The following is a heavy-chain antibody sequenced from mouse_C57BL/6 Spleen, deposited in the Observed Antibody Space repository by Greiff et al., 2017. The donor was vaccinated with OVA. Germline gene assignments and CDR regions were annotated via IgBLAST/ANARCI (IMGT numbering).Heavy chain of an antibody. CDR1: GYAFSSSW. V-gene: IGHV1-82*01. D-gene: IGHD2-5*01. Sequence: VKLMESGPELVKPGASVKISCKASGYAFSSSWMNWVKQRPGKGLEWIGRIYPGDGDTNYNGKFKGKATLTADKSSSTAYMQLSSLTSEDSAVYFCAREGIYYSNYVYYCDYWGQGTTLTVSS. J-gene: IGHJ2*01. CDR2: IYPGDGDT. CDR3: AREGIYYSNYVYYCDY.